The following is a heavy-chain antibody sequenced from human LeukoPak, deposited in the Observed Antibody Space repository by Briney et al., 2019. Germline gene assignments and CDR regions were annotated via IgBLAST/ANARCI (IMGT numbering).Heavy chain of an antibody. CDR2: INLRGST. CDR3: ARAKTRNGYGVKYNWFDP. D-gene: IGHD4-17*01. V-gene: IGHV4-34*01. CDR1: GGSFNDYY. J-gene: IGHJ5*02. Sequence: PSETLSLTCAVYGGSFNDYYWNWIRQPPGKGLEWIGEINLRGSTTYNPSLKSRVTISLDESKNQFSLKLSSVTAADTAVYYCARAKTRNGYGVKYNWFDPWGQGTLVTVSS.